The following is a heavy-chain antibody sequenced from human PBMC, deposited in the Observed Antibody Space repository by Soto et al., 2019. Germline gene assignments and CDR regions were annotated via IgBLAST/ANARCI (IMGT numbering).Heavy chain of an antibody. CDR3: ARGDLVYFDY. CDR1: GGSISSGGYY. V-gene: IGHV4-31*03. J-gene: IGHJ4*02. Sequence: SETLSLTCTVSGGSISSGGYYWSWIRQHPGKSLEWIGYIYYSGSTYYNPSLKSRVTISVDTSKNQFSLKLSSVTAADTAVYYCARGDLVYFDYWGQGTLVTVSS. CDR2: IYYSGST. D-gene: IGHD6-6*01.